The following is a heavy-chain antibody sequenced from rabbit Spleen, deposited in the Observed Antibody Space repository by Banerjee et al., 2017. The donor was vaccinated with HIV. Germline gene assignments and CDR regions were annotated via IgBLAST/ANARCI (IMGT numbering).Heavy chain of an antibody. Sequence: QSLEESGGGLVKPGASLTLTCKASGLDFSGDSYDSYMCWVRQAPGKGLEWIACIDIGSSGFTYFAGWAKGRFTISKTSSTTVTLQMTSLTAADTATYFCARERYMHDGDYGYYYCFDFWGPGTLVTVS. V-gene: IGHV1S40*01. D-gene: IGHD1-1*01. J-gene: IGHJ6*01. CDR1: GLDFSGDSY. CDR3: ARERYMHDGDYGYYYCFDF. CDR2: IDIGSSGFT.